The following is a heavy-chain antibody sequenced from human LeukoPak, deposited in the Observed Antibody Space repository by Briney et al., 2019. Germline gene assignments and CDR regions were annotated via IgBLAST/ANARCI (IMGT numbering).Heavy chain of an antibody. D-gene: IGHD5-12*01. CDR1: GGSFSGYY. CDR2: INHSGST. J-gene: IGHJ4*02. Sequence: PSETLSLTCAVYGGSFSGYYWSWIRQPPGKGLEWIGEINHSGSTNYNPSLKSRVTISVDTSKNQFSLRLSSVTAADTAVYYCARDPVQGGYRGERPYYFDYWGQGTLVTVSS. V-gene: IGHV4-34*01. CDR3: ARDPVQGGYRGERPYYFDY.